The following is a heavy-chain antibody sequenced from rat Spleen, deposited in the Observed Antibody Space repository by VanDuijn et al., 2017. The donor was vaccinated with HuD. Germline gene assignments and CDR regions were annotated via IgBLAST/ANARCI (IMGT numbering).Heavy chain of an antibody. V-gene: IGHV5-29*01. CDR1: GFTFNDYG. Sequence: EVQLVESGGGLVQPGGSMTLSCAVSGFTFNDYGMAWVRQAPTKGLEWVATISYGDSYGHSSTYYRDSVKGRFTISRENAKSTLSLQMDSLRSEDTATYYCARRHYGYTDYFDCWGQGVMVTVSS. J-gene: IGHJ2*01. CDR2: ISYGDSYGHSST. CDR3: ARRHYGYTDYFDC. D-gene: IGHD1-9*01.